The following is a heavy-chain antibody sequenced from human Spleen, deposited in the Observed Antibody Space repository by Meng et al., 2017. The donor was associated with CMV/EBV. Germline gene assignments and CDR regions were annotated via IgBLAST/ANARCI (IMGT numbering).Heavy chain of an antibody. CDR2: ISAYNGNT. CDR1: GYTFTSYG. Sequence: ASVKVSCKASGYTFTSYGISWVRQAPGQGLEWMGWISAYNGNTNYAQKLQGRVTMTTDTSTSTAYMELRSLRSDDTAVYYCARDRGSSWYPYYYYYGMDVWGQGTTVTVSS. V-gene: IGHV1-18*01. CDR3: ARDRGSSWYPYYYYYGMDV. J-gene: IGHJ6*02. D-gene: IGHD6-13*01.